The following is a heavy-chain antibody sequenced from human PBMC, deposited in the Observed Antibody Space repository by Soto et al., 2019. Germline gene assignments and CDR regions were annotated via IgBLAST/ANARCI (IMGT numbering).Heavy chain of an antibody. CDR2: IIPIFGNT. D-gene: IGHD4-4*01. CDR3: ASSYSNYALIDYYYYGMDV. Sequence: ASVKVSCKASGGTFSSYAISWVRQAPGQGLEWMGGIIPIFGNTKYSQKFQGRVTITRDTSASTAYMELSSLRSEDTAVYYCASSYSNYALIDYYYYGMDVWGQGTTVTVSS. CDR1: GGTFSSYA. V-gene: IGHV1-69*05. J-gene: IGHJ6*02.